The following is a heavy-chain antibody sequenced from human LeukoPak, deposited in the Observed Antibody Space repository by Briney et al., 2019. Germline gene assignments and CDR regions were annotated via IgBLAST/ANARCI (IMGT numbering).Heavy chain of an antibody. Sequence: ASVKVSCKASRYTFTGYYIHWVRQAPGQGLEWMGWINPNSGGTNYAQKFQGRVTMTRDTSISTAYMELSRLRSDDTAAYYCAREWHWGPFADAFDIWGQGTIVTVSS. D-gene: IGHD7-27*01. CDR2: INPNSGGT. CDR3: AREWHWGPFADAFDI. J-gene: IGHJ3*02. V-gene: IGHV1-2*02. CDR1: RYTFTGYY.